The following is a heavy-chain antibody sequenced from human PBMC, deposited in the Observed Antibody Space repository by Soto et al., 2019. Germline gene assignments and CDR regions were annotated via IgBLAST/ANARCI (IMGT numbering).Heavy chain of an antibody. J-gene: IGHJ4*02. Sequence: QVQLQESGPGLVKPSQTLSHTCTVSGVSISSGGYYWTWIRQHPQKGLEWIGHIYYSGSTYYNPSLKSRVTVSVDTSKNQFSLKLSSVTAADTAVYYCAREYYYDSSGFDYWGQGTLVTVSS. CDR2: IYYSGST. D-gene: IGHD3-22*01. CDR1: GVSISSGGYY. V-gene: IGHV4-31*03. CDR3: AREYYYDSSGFDY.